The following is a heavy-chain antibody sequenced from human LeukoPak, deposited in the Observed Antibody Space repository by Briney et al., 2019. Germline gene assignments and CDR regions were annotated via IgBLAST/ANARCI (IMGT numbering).Heavy chain of an antibody. J-gene: IGHJ4*02. CDR1: GYTFTTYG. CDR2: ISTYNDNT. V-gene: IGHV1-18*01. Sequence: ASVKVSCKTSGYTFTTYGTSWVRQAPAQRLEWMGWISTYNDNTNYAQRLRGRVTMTTDTSTSTVYMDLRSLRSDDTAIYYCAGQVDTTMAFPDYWGQGTLVTVSS. CDR3: AGQVDTTMAFPDY. D-gene: IGHD5-18*01.